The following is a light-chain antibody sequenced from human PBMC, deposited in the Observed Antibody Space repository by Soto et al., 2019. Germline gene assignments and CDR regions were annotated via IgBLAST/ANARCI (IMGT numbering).Light chain of an antibody. Sequence: DIQMTQSPSTLSASVGYRVTITCPASQSISSWLAWYQQKPGKAPKLLIYKASTLKSGVPSRFSGSGSGTEFTLTISSLQPDDFATYYCQHYNSYSEAFGQGTKVDIK. CDR1: QSISSW. CDR3: QHYNSYSEA. V-gene: IGKV1-5*03. CDR2: KAS. J-gene: IGKJ1*01.